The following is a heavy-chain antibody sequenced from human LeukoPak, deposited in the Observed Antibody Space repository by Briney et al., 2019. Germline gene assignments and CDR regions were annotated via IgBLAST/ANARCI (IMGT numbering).Heavy chain of an antibody. D-gene: IGHD3-10*01. Sequence: PGGSLRLSCAASGFTVSSNYMSWVRQAPGKGLEWVANIKQDGSEKYYVDSVKGRFTISRDNAKNSLYLQMNSLRAEDTAVYYCARDTTVLLWFGVFDYWGQGTLVTVSS. V-gene: IGHV3-7*01. J-gene: IGHJ4*02. CDR3: ARDTTVLLWFGVFDY. CDR2: IKQDGSEK. CDR1: GFTVSSNY.